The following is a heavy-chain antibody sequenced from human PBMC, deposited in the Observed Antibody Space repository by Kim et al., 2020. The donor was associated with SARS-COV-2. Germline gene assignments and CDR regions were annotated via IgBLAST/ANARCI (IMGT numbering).Heavy chain of an antibody. Sequence: ASVKVSCKASGYTFTSYYMHWVRQAPGQGLEWMGIINPSGGSTSYAQKFQGRVTMTRDTSTSTVYMELSSLRSEDTAVYYCARGENCSSTCCYRKATGYYGMDVWGQGTTVTVSS. CDR2: INPSGGST. V-gene: IGHV1-46*01. J-gene: IGHJ6*02. CDR1: GYTFTSYY. D-gene: IGHD2-2*01. CDR3: ARGENCSSTCCYRKATGYYGMDV.